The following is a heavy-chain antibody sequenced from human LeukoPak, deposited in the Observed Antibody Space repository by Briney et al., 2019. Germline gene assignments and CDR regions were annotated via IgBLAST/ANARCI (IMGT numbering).Heavy chain of an antibody. CDR3: ARFWNDALTFDY. D-gene: IGHD1-1*01. Sequence: ASVKVSFEASGYTFTGYYMHWVRQAPGQRLEWMGWIDPNSGGTNYAQKFQGRVTMTRDTSISTAYMELSRLRSDDTAVYYCARFWNDALTFDYWGQGTLVTVSS. CDR2: IDPNSGGT. J-gene: IGHJ4*02. V-gene: IGHV1-2*02. CDR1: GYTFTGYY.